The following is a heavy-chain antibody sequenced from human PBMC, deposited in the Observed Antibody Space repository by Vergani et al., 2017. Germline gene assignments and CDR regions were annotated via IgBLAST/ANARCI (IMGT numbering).Heavy chain of an antibody. D-gene: IGHD7-27*01. CDR1: GAPISYWC. J-gene: IGHJ4*02. CDR3: ATGVGPFDI. CDR2: LCPSGST. V-gene: IGHV4-4*07. Sequence: QVQMQESGPGLVKTSETLSLTCSASGAPISYWCWSWLRQPAGKGLEWIGRLCPSGSTNYKPSLKSRVTMSIDTSKNQFSLKLISVTAAETAVYYCATGVGPFDIWCRETLVTVSS.